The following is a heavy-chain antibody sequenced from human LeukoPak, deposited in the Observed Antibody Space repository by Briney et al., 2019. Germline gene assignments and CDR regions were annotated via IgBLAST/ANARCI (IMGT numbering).Heavy chain of an antibody. CDR1: GFTFSSYS. V-gene: IGHV3-21*01. CDR3: ARVLSPLVAGTPLDY. Sequence: PGGSLRLSCAASGFTFSSYSMNWVRQAPGKGLEWVSSISSSSSYIYYADSVKGRFTISRDNAKNSLYLQMNSLRAEDTAVYYCARVLSPLVAGTPLDYWGQGTLVTVSS. CDR2: ISSSSSYI. D-gene: IGHD6-19*01. J-gene: IGHJ4*02.